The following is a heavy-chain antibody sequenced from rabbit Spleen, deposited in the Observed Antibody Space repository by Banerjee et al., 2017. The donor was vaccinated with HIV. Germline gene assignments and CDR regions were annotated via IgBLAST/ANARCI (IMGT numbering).Heavy chain of an antibody. CDR1: GFSFSSSYY. J-gene: IGHJ4*01. V-gene: IGHV1S45*01. Sequence: QEQLVESGGDLVQPGASLTLTCKASGFSFSSSYYMCWVRQAPGKGLECIACIYGGSSGDTYYASWAKGRFTISKTSSTTVTLQMTSLTAANTATYFCARGSTTMTMVIIGYYFNLWGQGTLVTVS. CDR2: IYGGSSGDT. D-gene: IGHD2-1*01. CDR3: ARGSTTMTMVIIGYYFNL.